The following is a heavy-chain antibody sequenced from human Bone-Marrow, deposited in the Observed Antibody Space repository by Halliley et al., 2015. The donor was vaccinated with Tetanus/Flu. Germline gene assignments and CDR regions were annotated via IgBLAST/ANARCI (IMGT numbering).Heavy chain of an antibody. J-gene: IGHJ5*02. CDR1: GGSISSGNFY. Sequence: TLSLTCTVSGGSISSGNFYWSWIRQHPGKGLEWIGYISYSGSAYSKPSLESRVSISLDTSKNQFSLKMNSVTAADTAVYYCARGPTVTARGNWFGPWGQGTLVIVSS. CDR2: ISYSGSA. V-gene: IGHV4-31*03. CDR3: ARGPTVTARGNWFGP. D-gene: IGHD4-17*01.